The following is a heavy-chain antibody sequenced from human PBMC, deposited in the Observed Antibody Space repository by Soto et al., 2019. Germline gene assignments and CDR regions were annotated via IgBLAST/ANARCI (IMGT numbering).Heavy chain of an antibody. CDR1: GGSVSSYY. CDR3: ARDSLGSDY. CDR2: IYYSGST. V-gene: IGHV4-59*02. Sequence: SETLSLTCTVSGGSVSSYYWSWIRQPPGKGLEWIGYIYYSGSTNYNPSLKSRVTISVDTSKNQFSLKLSSVTAADTAVYYCARDSLGSDYWDQGTLVTVSS. D-gene: IGHD1-26*01. J-gene: IGHJ4*02.